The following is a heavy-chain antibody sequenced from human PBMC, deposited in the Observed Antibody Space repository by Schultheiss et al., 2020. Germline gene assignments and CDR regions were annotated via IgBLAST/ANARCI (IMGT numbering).Heavy chain of an antibody. J-gene: IGHJ4*02. V-gene: IGHV3-23*01. CDR1: GFTFSNYA. CDR2: ITDSGGRT. CDR3: AKVKFGGQQTTIFDD. Sequence: GESLKISCVASGFTFSNYAVSWVRQAPGRGLEWVSAITDSGGRTYYADSVKGRFTISRDSSKNSLFLQMNSLRAEDTAIYYCAKVKFGGQQTTIFDDWGQGTLVTVSS. D-gene: IGHD2-15*01.